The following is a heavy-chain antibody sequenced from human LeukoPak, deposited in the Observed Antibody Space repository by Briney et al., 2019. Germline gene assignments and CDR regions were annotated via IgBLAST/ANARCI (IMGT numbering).Heavy chain of an antibody. Sequence: PSETLSLTCTVSGGSISSGDYYWSWIRQPPGKGLEWIRYIYYSGSTYYNPSLKSRVTISVDTSKNQFSLKLSSVTVADTAVYYCARALPVLVGYYSDYWGQGTLVTVSS. V-gene: IGHV4-30-4*01. J-gene: IGHJ4*02. CDR2: IYYSGST. CDR3: ARALPVLVGYYSDY. D-gene: IGHD2-2*01. CDR1: GGSISSGDYY.